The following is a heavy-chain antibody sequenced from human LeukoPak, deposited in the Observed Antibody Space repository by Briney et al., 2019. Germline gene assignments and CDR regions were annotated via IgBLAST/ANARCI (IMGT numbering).Heavy chain of an antibody. V-gene: IGHV4-31*11. D-gene: IGHD3-22*01. CDR3: ARGRDYYDSSGYYY. CDR1: GGSISSGGYS. Sequence: SQTLSLTCAVSGGSISSGGYSWSWIRQHPGKGLEWIGYIYYSGSTYYNPSLKSRVTISVDTSKNQFSLKLSSVTAADTAVYYCARGRDYYDSSGYYYWGQGTLVTVSS. J-gene: IGHJ4*02. CDR2: IYYSGST.